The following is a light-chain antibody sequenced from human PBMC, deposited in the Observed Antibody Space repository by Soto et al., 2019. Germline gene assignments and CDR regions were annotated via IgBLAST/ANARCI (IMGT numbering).Light chain of an antibody. V-gene: IGKV1-39*01. CDR2: TVS. CDR3: QQSYDTPRT. Sequence: DIQMTQSPSSLSASVGDRVTITCRASQGISTYLNWYQQKPGKAPNLLLPTVSRLQSGVPSRFSGSGSGTNFSLTISRLQPEDFATYYCQQSYDTPRTFGQGTKVDIK. J-gene: IGKJ1*01. CDR1: QGISTY.